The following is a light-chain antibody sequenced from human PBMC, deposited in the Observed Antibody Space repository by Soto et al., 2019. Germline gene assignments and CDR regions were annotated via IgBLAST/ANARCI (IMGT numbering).Light chain of an antibody. Sequence: EIVLTQSPGTLSLSPGERATLSCRASPSVRSSYLAWYQHKPGQATRLLIYGASSRATGIPDRFSGSGSGTDFTLTISRLEPEDFAVYYCPQYGSSPLYIFGQGTKLEIK. CDR1: PSVRSSY. CDR2: GAS. J-gene: IGKJ2*01. CDR3: PQYGSSPLYI. V-gene: IGKV3-20*01.